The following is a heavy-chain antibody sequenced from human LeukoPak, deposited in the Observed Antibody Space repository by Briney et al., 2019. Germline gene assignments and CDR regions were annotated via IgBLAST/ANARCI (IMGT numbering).Heavy chain of an antibody. J-gene: IGHJ6*03. D-gene: IGHD5-18*01. CDR1: GGSFSGYY. CDR2: INHSGST. CDR3: ARTNRGYSYGPYYYYYYMDV. Sequence: PSETLSLPCAVYGGSFSGYYWIWIRQPPGKGLEWIGEINHSGSTNYNPSLKSRVTISVDTSKNHFSLKLSSVTAADTAVYYCARTNRGYSYGPYYYYYYMDVWGKGTTVTVSS. V-gene: IGHV4-34*01.